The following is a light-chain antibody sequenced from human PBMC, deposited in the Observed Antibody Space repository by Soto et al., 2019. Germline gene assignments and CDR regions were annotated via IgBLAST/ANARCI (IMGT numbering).Light chain of an antibody. CDR2: GAS. Sequence: EIVMTQSPATLSVSPGEGATLSCMASQSVGSKLSWYQQKPGQAPRLLIYGASTRATVIPARFSGSGSGTDFTLTISRLEPEDFAVYYCQQYGSSPGTFGQGTKVDIK. CDR1: QSVGSK. CDR3: QQYGSSPGT. J-gene: IGKJ1*01. V-gene: IGKV3-15*01.